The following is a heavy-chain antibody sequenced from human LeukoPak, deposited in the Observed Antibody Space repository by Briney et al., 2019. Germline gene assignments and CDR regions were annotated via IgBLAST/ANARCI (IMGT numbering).Heavy chain of an antibody. CDR1: GGSFSGYY. Sequence: SETLSLTCAVYGGSFSGYYWSWIRQPPGKGLEWIGEISHSGNTNYNPSLKSRVTISVDTSKNQFSLKLSSVTAADTAVYYCARNHGLRYFDWSPRKYDAFDIWGQGTMVTVSS. CDR2: ISHSGNT. D-gene: IGHD3-9*01. V-gene: IGHV4-34*01. CDR3: ARNHGLRYFDWSPRKYDAFDI. J-gene: IGHJ3*02.